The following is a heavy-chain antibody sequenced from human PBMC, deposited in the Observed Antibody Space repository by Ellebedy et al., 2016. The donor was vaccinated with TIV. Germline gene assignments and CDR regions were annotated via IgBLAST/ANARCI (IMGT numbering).Heavy chain of an antibody. CDR1: EFTVSYNY. V-gene: IGHV3-66*02. Sequence: GGSLRLSCAASEFTVSYNYMNWVRQAPGKGPEWVSGIYTDERTYYADSVRGRFTISRDNSKNTLFLLLNSLRPEDTAIYYCAGETHFYDISANYPIGFWGQGTLVTVSS. J-gene: IGHJ4*02. CDR3: AGETHFYDISANYPIGF. CDR2: IYTDERT. D-gene: IGHD3-22*01.